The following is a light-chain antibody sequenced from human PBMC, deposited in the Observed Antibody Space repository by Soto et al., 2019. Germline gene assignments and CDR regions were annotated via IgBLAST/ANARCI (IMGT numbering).Light chain of an antibody. V-gene: IGKV1-27*01. CDR1: QGIYNY. CDR2: GAS. CDR3: QKYDSAPRT. J-gene: IGKJ1*01. Sequence: DVQVTQSPASLSASVGDRVNISCRASQGIYNYLAWYQQKPGHVPKLLINGASSLQSGVPSRFSGSGSGTDFTLTISSLQPEDVATYYCQKYDSAPRTFGQGTKVEIK.